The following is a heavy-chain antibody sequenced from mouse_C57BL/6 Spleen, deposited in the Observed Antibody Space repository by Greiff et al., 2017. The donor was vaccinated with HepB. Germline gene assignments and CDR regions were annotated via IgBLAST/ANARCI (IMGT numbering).Heavy chain of an antibody. CDR3: ARIDDYYGSSYSDY. Sequence: QVQLKQPGAELVKPGASVKMSCKASGYTFTSYWITWVKQRPGQGLEWIGDIYPGSGSTNYNEKFKSKATLTVDTSSSTAYMQLSSLTSEDSAVYYCARIDDYYGSSYSDYWGQGTTLTVSS. CDR2: IYPGSGST. J-gene: IGHJ2*01. D-gene: IGHD1-1*01. V-gene: IGHV1-55*01. CDR1: GYTFTSYW.